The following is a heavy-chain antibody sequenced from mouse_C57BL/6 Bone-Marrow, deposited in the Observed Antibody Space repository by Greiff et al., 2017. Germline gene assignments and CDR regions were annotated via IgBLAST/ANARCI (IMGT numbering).Heavy chain of an antibody. V-gene: IGHV5-6*01. D-gene: IGHD2-3*01. Sequence: EVKLMESGGDLVKPGGSLKLSCAASGFTFSSYGMSWVRQTPDKRLEWVATISNGGSYTYYPDSVKGRFIISSDNAKNTLYLQMSSLKSEDTAMYYCARHGFYVGNFDYWGQGTTLTVSS. CDR3: ARHGFYVGNFDY. CDR2: ISNGGSYT. CDR1: GFTFSSYG. J-gene: IGHJ2*01.